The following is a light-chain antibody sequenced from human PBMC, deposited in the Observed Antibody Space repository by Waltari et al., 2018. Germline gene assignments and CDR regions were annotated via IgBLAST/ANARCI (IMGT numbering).Light chain of an antibody. V-gene: IGKV3-15*01. CDR3: QQSFSSPWT. J-gene: IGKJ1*01. Sequence: EIVMTQSPATLSVSPGERATLSCRASQSVSSNLAWYQQKPGQAPRLLIYGASTRATGIPARFSGSGSGTEFTLTVSNLQPDDFAIYFCQQSFSSPWTFGQGTRV. CDR1: QSVSSN. CDR2: GAS.